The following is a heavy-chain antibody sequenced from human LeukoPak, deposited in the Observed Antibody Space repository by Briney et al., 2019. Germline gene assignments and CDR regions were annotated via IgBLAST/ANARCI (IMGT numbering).Heavy chain of an antibody. V-gene: IGHV3-11*01. CDR2: ISSSGSTI. J-gene: IGHJ4*02. D-gene: IGHD6-13*01. CDR1: GFTFSSYA. Sequence: GGSLRLSCAASGFTFSSYAMSWIRQAPGKGLEWVSYISSSGSTIYYADSVKGRFTISRDNAKNSLYLQMNSLRAEDTAIYYCVRDYSNIWYGTFGYWGQGTLVTVSS. CDR3: VRDYSNIWYGTFGY.